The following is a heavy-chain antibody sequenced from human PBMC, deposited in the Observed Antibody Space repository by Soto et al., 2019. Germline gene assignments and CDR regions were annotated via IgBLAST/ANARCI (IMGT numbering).Heavy chain of an antibody. J-gene: IGHJ6*02. V-gene: IGHV5-51*01. D-gene: IGHD3-10*01. CDR3: ARFDYYGSGSFRYYYYGMDV. CDR1: GYSFTSYW. CDR2: IYPGDSDT. Sequence: GESLKISCKGSGYSFTSYWIGWVRQMPGKGLEWMGIIYPGDSDTRYSPSFQGQVTISADKSISTAYLQWSSLKASDTAMYYCARFDYYGSGSFRYYYYGMDVWGQGTTVTVSS.